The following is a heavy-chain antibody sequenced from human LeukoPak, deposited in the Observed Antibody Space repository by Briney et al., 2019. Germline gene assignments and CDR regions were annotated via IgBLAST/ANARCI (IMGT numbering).Heavy chain of an antibody. J-gene: IGHJ1*01. CDR1: GGSIGSYY. Sequence: SETLSLTCTVSGGSIGSYYWSWMRQPPGKGLEWIGYIYYSGSTNYNPSLKSRVTISVDTSKNQFSLKLSSVTAADTAVYYCARLDYNNTRYFQHWGQGTLVTVSS. D-gene: IGHD4-11*01. CDR3: ARLDYNNTRYFQH. V-gene: IGHV4-59*08. CDR2: IYYSGST.